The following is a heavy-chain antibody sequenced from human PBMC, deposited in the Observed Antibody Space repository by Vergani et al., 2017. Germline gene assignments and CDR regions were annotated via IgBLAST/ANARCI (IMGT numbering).Heavy chain of an antibody. CDR2: LSASDRRT. Sequence: EVQLLESGGDLVQPGGSLRLSCAASGFTFIMHAMSWVRQAPGKELEWVSTLSASDRRTHYADSVKGRFIISRDNSKNTLFLHMNSLRPEDTAVYYCAKVGRSEVAGTFGAFDIWGQGTMVTVSS. CDR3: AKVGRSEVAGTFGAFDI. V-gene: IGHV3-23*01. J-gene: IGHJ3*02. CDR1: GFTFIMHA. D-gene: IGHD6-19*01.